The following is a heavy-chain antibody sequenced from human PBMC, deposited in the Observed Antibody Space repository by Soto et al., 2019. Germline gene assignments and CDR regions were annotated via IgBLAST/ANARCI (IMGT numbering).Heavy chain of an antibody. V-gene: IGHV1-18*01. CDR2: ISAYNGNT. J-gene: IGHJ3*02. Sequence: SGAEVKKPGASVKVSCKASGYTFTSYGISWVRQAPGQGLEWMGWISAYNGNTNYAQKLQGRVTMTTDTSTSTAYMELRSLRSDDTAVYYCARLRITMVRGVISYYDAFDIWGQGTMVTVSS. CDR3: ARLRITMVRGVISYYDAFDI. CDR1: GYTFTSYG. D-gene: IGHD3-10*01.